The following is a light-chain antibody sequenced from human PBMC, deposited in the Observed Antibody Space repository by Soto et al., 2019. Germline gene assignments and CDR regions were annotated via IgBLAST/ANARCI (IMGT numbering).Light chain of an antibody. V-gene: IGKV4-1*01. CDR3: QHYYSTPPT. CDR1: QSVLYSSNNKNY. J-gene: IGKJ1*01. Sequence: DIVMTQSPDSLAVSLGERATINCKSSQSVLYSSNNKNYLAWYQQKPGQPPKLLIYWASTRESGVPDRFSGSGYGTDFTLTISGLQAEDVAIYYCQHYYSTPPTFGQGTKVEIK. CDR2: WAS.